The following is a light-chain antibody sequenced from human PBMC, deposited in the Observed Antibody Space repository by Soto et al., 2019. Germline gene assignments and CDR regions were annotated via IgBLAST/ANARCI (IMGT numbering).Light chain of an antibody. CDR2: DNN. CDR1: SSNIGNNY. J-gene: IGLJ2*01. V-gene: IGLV1-51*01. CDR3: ATWDGSLPGEV. Sequence: SVLTQSPSVSAAPGQKVTISCSGSSSNIGNNYVSWYQQLPGTALKLLIYDNNKRPSGIPDRFSGSKSGTSGTLDITGLQTGDEADYYCATWDGSLPGEVFGGGTKVAVL.